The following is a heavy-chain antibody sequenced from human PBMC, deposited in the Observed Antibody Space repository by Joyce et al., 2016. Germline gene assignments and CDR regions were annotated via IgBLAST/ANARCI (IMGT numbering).Heavy chain of an antibody. CDR2: ITAGNGNT. CDR1: GYTFTNYA. Sequence: QVQLVQSGAEVKKPGASVKFSCKAFGYTFTNYAIHWVRQAHGQRLEWMGWITAGNGNTKYSEKFQGRFTITRDTSASTAYMELSNLRDEDTGVYYCVRDRAVDQDVWGQGTTVTVSS. D-gene: IGHD3-10*01. CDR3: VRDRAVDQDV. J-gene: IGHJ6*02. V-gene: IGHV1-3*01.